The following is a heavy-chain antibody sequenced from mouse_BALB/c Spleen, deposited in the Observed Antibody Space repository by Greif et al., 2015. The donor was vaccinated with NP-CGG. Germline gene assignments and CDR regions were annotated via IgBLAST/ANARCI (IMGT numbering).Heavy chain of an antibody. CDR3: ARCDYDCYAMDS. Sequence: QVQLQQSGAELVRPGSSVKISCKASGYAFSSYWMNWVKQRPGQGLEWIGQIYPGDGDTNYNGKFKGKATLTADKSSSTAYMQLSSLTSEDSAVYFCARCDYDCYAMDSWGQGTSVTVSS. CDR1: GYAFSSYW. D-gene: IGHD2-4*01. CDR2: IYPGDGDT. J-gene: IGHJ4*01. V-gene: IGHV1-80*01.